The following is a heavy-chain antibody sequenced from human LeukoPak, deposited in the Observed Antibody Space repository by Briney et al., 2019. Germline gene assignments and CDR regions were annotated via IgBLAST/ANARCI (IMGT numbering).Heavy chain of an antibody. J-gene: IGHJ4*02. CDR1: GGSISSYY. Sequence: SETLSLTRTVSGGSISSYYWSWIRQPPGKGLEWIGYIYYSGSTNYNPSLKSRVTISVDTSKNQFSLKLSSVTAADTAVYYCARGGYCSSTSCYTGTFDYWGQGTLVTVSS. CDR3: ARGGYCSSTSCYTGTFDY. D-gene: IGHD2-2*02. V-gene: IGHV4-59*01. CDR2: IYYSGST.